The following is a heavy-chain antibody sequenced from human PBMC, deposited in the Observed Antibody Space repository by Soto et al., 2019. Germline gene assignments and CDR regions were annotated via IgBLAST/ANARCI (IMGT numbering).Heavy chain of an antibody. CDR2: IQSEIDGGTA. V-gene: IGHV3-15*01. D-gene: IGHD4-17*01. J-gene: IGHJ3*02. CDR1: GFTLTNAR. CDR3: TTDYGWAFGI. Sequence: EVQLVASGGGLVKPGESLRLSCAASGFTLTNARMTWVRQAPGKGLEWVGRIQSEIDGGTADYPAAVKGRFTISRDDSKTTLHLQLNSLKPEDTAVYYCTTDYGWAFGIWGQGTMVTVFS.